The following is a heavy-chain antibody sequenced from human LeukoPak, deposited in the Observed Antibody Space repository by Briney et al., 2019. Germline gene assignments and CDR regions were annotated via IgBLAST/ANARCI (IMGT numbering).Heavy chain of an antibody. V-gene: IGHV4-34*01. CDR2: INHSGST. CDR3: ARRVSSSWYPPGYFDY. Sequence: GSLRLSCAASGFTFSDYYMNWIRQPPGKGLEWIGEINHSGSTNYNPSLKSRVTLSVDTSKNQFSLKLSSVTAADTAVYYCARRVSSSWYPPGYFDYWGQGTLVTVSS. D-gene: IGHD6-13*01. J-gene: IGHJ4*02. CDR1: GFTFSDYY.